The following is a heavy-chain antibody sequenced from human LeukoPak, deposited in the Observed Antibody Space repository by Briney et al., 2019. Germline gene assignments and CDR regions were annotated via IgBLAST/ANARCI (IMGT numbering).Heavy chain of an antibody. V-gene: IGHV4-31*03. Sequence: SQTLSLPCTVSGGSISSGGYYWSWIRQHPGKGLEWIGYIYYSGSTYYNPSLKSRVTISVDTSKNQFSLKLSSVTAADTAVYYCASSNTVTTLRSYGMDVWGQGTTVTVSS. CDR1: GGSISSGGYY. D-gene: IGHD4-17*01. CDR3: ASSNTVTTLRSYGMDV. J-gene: IGHJ6*02. CDR2: IYYSGST.